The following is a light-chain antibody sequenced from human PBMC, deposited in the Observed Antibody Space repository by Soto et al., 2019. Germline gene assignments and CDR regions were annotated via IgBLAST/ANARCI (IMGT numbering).Light chain of an antibody. CDR1: SSNIGSNT. Sequence: SVLTQPPSASGTPGQRVTISCSGSSSNIGSNTVSWYQQLPGTAPKLLIYSNNQRPSGVPDRFSDSKSGTSASLAISGLQSEDEADYSCAAWDDSLNGYVFGTGTKVTVL. CDR3: AAWDDSLNGYV. V-gene: IGLV1-44*01. J-gene: IGLJ1*01. CDR2: SNN.